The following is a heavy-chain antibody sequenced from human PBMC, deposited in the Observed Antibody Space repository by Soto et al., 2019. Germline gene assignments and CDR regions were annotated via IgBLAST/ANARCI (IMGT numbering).Heavy chain of an antibody. CDR2: IKSKTDGGTT. CDR3: TTPDIAAAGIKYYYYYGMDV. CDR1: GFTFSNAW. J-gene: IGHJ6*02. V-gene: IGHV3-15*07. D-gene: IGHD6-13*01. Sequence: EVQLVESGGGLVKPGGSLRLSCAASGFTFSNAWMNWVRQAPGKGLEWVGRIKSKTDGGTTDYAAPVKGRFTISRDDSKNTLYLQMNSLKTEDTAVYYCTTPDIAAAGIKYYYYYGMDVWGQVTTVTVSS.